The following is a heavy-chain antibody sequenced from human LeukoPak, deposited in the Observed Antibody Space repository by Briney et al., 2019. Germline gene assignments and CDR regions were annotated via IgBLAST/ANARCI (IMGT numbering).Heavy chain of an antibody. V-gene: IGHV1-69*13. CDR2: IIPIFGTA. J-gene: IGHJ6*02. D-gene: IGHD2-2*01. CDR1: GGTFSSYA. Sequence: PVKVSCKASGGTFSSYAISWVRQAPGQGLEWMGGIIPIFGTANYAQKFQGRVTITADESTSTAYMELSSLRSEDTAVYYCARGGYCSSTSCLYYYYGMDVWGQGTTVTVSS. CDR3: ARGGYCSSTSCLYYYYGMDV.